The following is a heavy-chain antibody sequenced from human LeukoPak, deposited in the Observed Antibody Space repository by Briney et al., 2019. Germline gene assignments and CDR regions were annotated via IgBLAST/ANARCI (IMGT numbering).Heavy chain of an antibody. J-gene: IGHJ4*02. CDR2: FDPEDGET. D-gene: IGHD6-13*01. CDR3: ATDSRSWYYFDY. Sequence: ASVKVSCKVSGYTLTELSMHWVRQAPGKGLEWMGGFDPEDGETIYAQKFQGRVTMTEDTSTDTAYMELSSLRSEDTAVYYCATDSRSWYYFDYWGQGTLVTVSS. V-gene: IGHV1-24*01. CDR1: GYTLTELS.